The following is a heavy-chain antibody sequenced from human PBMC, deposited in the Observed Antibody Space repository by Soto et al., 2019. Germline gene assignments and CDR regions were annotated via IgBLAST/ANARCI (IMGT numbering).Heavy chain of an antibody. CDR2: IYYSGNT. Sequence: SETLSLTCTVSGDSISTADYYWNWIRQPPGKGLEWIGYIYYSGNTYYIPSLKSRVTISVDTSKNQVSLKLNSVTAADTAVYYCARGIYSTSSFFDSWGQGTLVTISS. D-gene: IGHD6-6*01. J-gene: IGHJ4*02. CDR1: GDSISTADYY. V-gene: IGHV4-30-4*01. CDR3: ARGIYSTSSFFDS.